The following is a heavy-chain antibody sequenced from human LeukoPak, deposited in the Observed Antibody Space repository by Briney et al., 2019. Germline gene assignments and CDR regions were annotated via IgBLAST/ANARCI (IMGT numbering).Heavy chain of an antibody. J-gene: IGHJ3*02. CDR3: AKVPDTAMALDAFDI. D-gene: IGHD5-18*01. V-gene: IGHV3-23*01. CDR2: ICGSGDCT. Sequence: GGSLRLSCAASGFTFSSYAMSWVRQAAGKGLEWVSAICGSGDCTLYAESVKGRFTISRDNFKNTLYRQMNSLRAEDTAVYYCAKVPDTAMALDAFDIWGQGTMVTVSS. CDR1: GFTFSSYA.